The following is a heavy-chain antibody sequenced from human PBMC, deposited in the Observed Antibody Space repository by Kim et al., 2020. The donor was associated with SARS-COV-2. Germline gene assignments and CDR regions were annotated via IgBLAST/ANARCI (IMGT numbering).Heavy chain of an antibody. CDR3: AKDRDYYDSSGYYARYYCYRRDV. CDR1: GFTFSSYG. Sequence: GGSLRLSCAASGFTFSSYGMHWVRQAPGKGLEWVAGISYDGSNKYYADSVKGRFTISRDNSKNTLYLQMNSLRAEDTAVYDCAKDRDYYDSSGYYARYYCYRRDVWGQGTSVTVSS. J-gene: IGHJ6*01. D-gene: IGHD3-22*01. CDR2: ISYDGSNK. V-gene: IGHV3-30*18.